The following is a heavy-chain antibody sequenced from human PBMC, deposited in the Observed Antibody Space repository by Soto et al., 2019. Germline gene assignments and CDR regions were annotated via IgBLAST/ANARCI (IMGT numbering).Heavy chain of an antibody. Sequence: QVQLVQSGAEVKKPGSSVKVSCKASGGTFSSYTISWVRQAPGQGLEWMGRIIPILGIANYAQKLPGRVTITADKSTSTAYMELSSLRSEDTAVYYCAGDHYDNSGWFDPWGQGTLVTVSS. D-gene: IGHD1-1*01. V-gene: IGHV1-69*08. J-gene: IGHJ5*02. CDR2: IIPILGIA. CDR3: AGDHYDNSGWFDP. CDR1: GGTFSSYT.